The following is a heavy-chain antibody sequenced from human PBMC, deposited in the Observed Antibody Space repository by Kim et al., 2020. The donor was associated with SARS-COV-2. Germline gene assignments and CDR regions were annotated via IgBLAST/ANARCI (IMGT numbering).Heavy chain of an antibody. D-gene: IGHD3-16*01. Sequence: ASVKVSCKTSGYTFTMYGVTWVRQAPGQGLEWMAWISAYNGDKNSTQRYQGRVTLTADTSTSTAYMELRGLTSDDTAVYYCARGGHYYESITPLAYWGQGTPVTVSS. CDR2: ISAYNGDK. V-gene: IGHV1-18*01. CDR3: ARGGHYYESITPLAY. J-gene: IGHJ4*02. CDR1: GYTFTMYG.